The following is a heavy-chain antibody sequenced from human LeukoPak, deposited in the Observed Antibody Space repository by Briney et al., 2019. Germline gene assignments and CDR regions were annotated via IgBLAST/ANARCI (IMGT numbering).Heavy chain of an antibody. CDR3: ARKPQKYCSSTTCYPDY. CDR1: GFTFSSYA. Sequence: GGSLRLSCAASGFTFSSYAMSWVRLAPGKGLEWVSTISGSGDTTYYADSVRGRFTVSRDNSKNTLYLQMNSLRAENTAVYYCARKPQKYCSSTTCYPDYWGQGTLVTVSS. D-gene: IGHD2-2*01. CDR2: ISGSGDTT. V-gene: IGHV3-23*01. J-gene: IGHJ4*02.